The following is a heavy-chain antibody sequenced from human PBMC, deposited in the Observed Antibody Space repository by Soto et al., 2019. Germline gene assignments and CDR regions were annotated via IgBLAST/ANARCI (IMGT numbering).Heavy chain of an antibody. D-gene: IGHD1-1*01. J-gene: IGHJ4*02. Sequence: EVQLVESGGGLVQPGGSLRLSCAASGFTLSSFWMHWVRQAPGKGLVWVSRINSDGSSTTYADSVKGRFTISRDNAKNTLYLQMNSLRAEDTAMYYCAREDDWSDGPLDYWGQGTLVTVSS. CDR2: INSDGSST. CDR1: GFTLSSFW. CDR3: AREDDWSDGPLDY. V-gene: IGHV3-74*01.